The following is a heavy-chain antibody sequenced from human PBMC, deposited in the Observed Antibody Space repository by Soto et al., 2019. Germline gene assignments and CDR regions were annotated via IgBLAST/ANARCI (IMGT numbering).Heavy chain of an antibody. J-gene: IGHJ4*02. V-gene: IGHV3-49*04. Sequence: PGGSLRLSCTASGFTFGDYAMSWVRQAPGKGLEWVGFIRSKAYGGTTEYAASVKGRFTISRDDSKSIAYLQMNSLKTEDTAVYYCTREHGGISDYGDYAPEFYWGQGTLVTVSS. CDR2: IRSKAYGGTT. CDR3: TREHGGISDYGDYAPEFY. D-gene: IGHD4-17*01. CDR1: GFTFGDYA.